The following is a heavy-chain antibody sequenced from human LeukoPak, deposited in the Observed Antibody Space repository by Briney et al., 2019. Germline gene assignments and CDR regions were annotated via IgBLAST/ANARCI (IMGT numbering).Heavy chain of an antibody. Sequence: GGSLRLSCTASGFIFSTHAMTWVRQSTGKGLEWVSDNSGSDGITYYAHSVKGRFHISIHNSNNTLFLHTNSLRAEDTSVYYCAHGRIVVPITSFAYWRAGTLVTVSS. CDR1: GFIFSTHA. CDR3: AHGRIVVPITSFAY. CDR2: NSGSDGIT. D-gene: IGHD2-2*01. V-gene: IGHV3-23*01. J-gene: IGHJ4*02.